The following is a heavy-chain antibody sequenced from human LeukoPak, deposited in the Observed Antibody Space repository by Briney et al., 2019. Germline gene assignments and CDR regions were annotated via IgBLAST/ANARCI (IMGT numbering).Heavy chain of an antibody. CDR2: ISGSGGST. CDR3: AKDLRSVATILPFFDY. Sequence: PGASLRLSCVASEFTFSTYAMSWVRQAPGKGLEWVSGISGSGGSTYYADSVKGRFTISRDNSKNTMYLQMNSLRAEDTAAYYCAKDLRSVATILPFFDYWGRGTLVTVSS. V-gene: IGHV3-23*01. CDR1: EFTFSTYA. D-gene: IGHD5-12*01. J-gene: IGHJ4*02.